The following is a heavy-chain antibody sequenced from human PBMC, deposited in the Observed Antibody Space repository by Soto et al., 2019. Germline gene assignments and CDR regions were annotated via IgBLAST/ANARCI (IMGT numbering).Heavy chain of an antibody. D-gene: IGHD4-17*01. CDR2: IYYSGST. CDR3: ARDRPSHAYGDFYFDY. J-gene: IGHJ4*02. Sequence: SETLSLTCTVSGGSVSSGSYYWSWIRQPPGKGLEWIGYIYYSGSTNYNPSLKSRVTISVDTSKNQFSLKLSSVTAADTAVYFCARDRPSHAYGDFYFDYWGQGTLVTVSS. V-gene: IGHV4-61*01. CDR1: GGSVSSGSYY.